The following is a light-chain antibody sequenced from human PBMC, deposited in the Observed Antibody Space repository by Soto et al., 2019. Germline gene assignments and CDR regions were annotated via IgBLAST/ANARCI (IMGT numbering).Light chain of an antibody. Sequence: EIVLTQSPATLSLSPGDGATLSCRASQSISNYLAWYQQKPGQAPRLLIYDASNRATGVPARFSGTGSGTDFTLNTSSLEPEDFAVCYCQQRSTWPTFGQGTKLEIE. CDR2: DAS. CDR1: QSISNY. V-gene: IGKV3-11*01. J-gene: IGKJ1*01. CDR3: QQRSTWPT.